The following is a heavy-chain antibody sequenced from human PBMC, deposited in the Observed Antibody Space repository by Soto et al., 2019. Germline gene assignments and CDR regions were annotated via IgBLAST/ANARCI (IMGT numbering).Heavy chain of an antibody. V-gene: IGHV2-26*04. CDR3: ASTYTTSWYWFDP. Sequence: QVTVKESGPVLVQPTETLTLTCTVSGFSLSNAGLGVSWIRQPPGKALAWLAHIFSNDEKSYSTSLKSRLTFSKDPHKSQVVPIMTNMDTADTATYYCASTYTTSWYWFDPWGQGTLVTVSS. CDR1: GFSLSNAGLG. J-gene: IGHJ5*02. D-gene: IGHD6-13*01. CDR2: IFSNDEK.